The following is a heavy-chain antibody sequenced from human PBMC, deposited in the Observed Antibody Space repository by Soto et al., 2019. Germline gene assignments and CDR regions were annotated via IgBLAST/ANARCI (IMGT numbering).Heavy chain of an antibody. J-gene: IGHJ3*02. Sequence: HPGGSLRLSCAVSGFTFSAHWMNWVRQAPGKGLEWVADINQDGRKKYYLASVEGRFTISRDNAEKSLYLQMNSLRDEDAAVYYCARDPDSMEGVAFDIWGQGTKVTVSS. CDR3: ARDPDSMEGVAFDI. CDR2: INQDGRKK. V-gene: IGHV3-7*01. CDR1: GFTFSAHW. D-gene: IGHD3-10*01.